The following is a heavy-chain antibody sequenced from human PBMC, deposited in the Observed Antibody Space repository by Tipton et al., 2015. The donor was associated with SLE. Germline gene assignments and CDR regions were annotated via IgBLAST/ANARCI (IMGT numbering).Heavy chain of an antibody. CDR2: VYYIGIT. CDR3: ARDRYYYESSGYFDF. D-gene: IGHD3-22*01. J-gene: IGHJ4*02. V-gene: IGHV4-61*01. CDR1: GDSISSGTSY. Sequence: TLSLTCTVSGDSISSGTSYWRWIRQPPGKGLEWIGYVYYIGITNYNPSLKSRVTISIDMSKSQISLNLTSVTAADTAVYYCARDRYYYESSGYFDFWGLGTVVTVSS.